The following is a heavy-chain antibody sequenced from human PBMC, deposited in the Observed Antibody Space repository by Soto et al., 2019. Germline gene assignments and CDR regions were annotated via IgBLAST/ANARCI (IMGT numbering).Heavy chain of an antibody. CDR3: AGRKFVSNRHHDYFFDS. D-gene: IGHD2-21*02. CDR2: INHSAST. CDR1: DGSFSDYY. Sequence: SETLSLTCSVYDGSFSDYYWSWIRQSPGKGVDWIGEINHSASTNYSPSLKSRVTRSLDMSEKQFSLTLSSVTAAATAVYYCAGRKFVSNRHHDYFFDSWGQGTLVTVSS. V-gene: IGHV4-34*01. J-gene: IGHJ4*02.